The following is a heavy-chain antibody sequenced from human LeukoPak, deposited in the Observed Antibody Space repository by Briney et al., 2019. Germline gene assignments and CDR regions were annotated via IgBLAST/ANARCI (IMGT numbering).Heavy chain of an antibody. CDR2: IYYSGST. Sequence: SQTLSLTCTVSGGSISSGGYYWSWIRQHPGKGLEWIGYIYYSGSTYYNPSLKSRVTISVDTSKNQFSLKLSSVTAADTAVYYCARRAPSGSSSWYFDYWGQGTLVTVSS. V-gene: IGHV4-31*03. CDR1: GGSISSGGYY. J-gene: IGHJ4*02. D-gene: IGHD6-13*01. CDR3: ARRAPSGSSSWYFDY.